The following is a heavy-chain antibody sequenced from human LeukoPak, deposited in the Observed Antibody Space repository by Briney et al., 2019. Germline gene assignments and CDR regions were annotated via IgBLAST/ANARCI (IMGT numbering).Heavy chain of an antibody. CDR1: GGSFSGYY. V-gene: IGHV4-34*01. D-gene: IGHD1-1*01. J-gene: IGHJ5*02. CDR2: INHSGST. Sequence: SETLSLTCAVYGGSFSGYYWSWIRQPPGKGLEWIGEINHSGSTNYNPSLKSRVTISVDTSKNQFSLKLSSVTAADTAVYYCAREDWNVGWFDPWGQGTLVTVSS. CDR3: AREDWNVGWFDP.